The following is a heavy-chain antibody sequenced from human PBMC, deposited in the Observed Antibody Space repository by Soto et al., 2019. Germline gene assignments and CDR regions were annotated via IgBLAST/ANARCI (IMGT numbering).Heavy chain of an antibody. CDR1: GGSISSYY. CDR2: IYYSGST. Sequence: SETLSLTCTVSGGSISSYYWSWIRQPPGKGLEWIGYIYYSGSTNYNPSLKSRVTISVDTSKNQFSLKLSSVTAADTAVYYCARVVQLWLLPFPSTRFDPWGQGTLVTVSS. V-gene: IGHV4-59*01. D-gene: IGHD5-18*01. J-gene: IGHJ5*02. CDR3: ARVVQLWLLPFPSTRFDP.